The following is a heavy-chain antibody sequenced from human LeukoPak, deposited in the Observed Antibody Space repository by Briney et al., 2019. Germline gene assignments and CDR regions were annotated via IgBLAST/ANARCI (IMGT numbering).Heavy chain of an antibody. J-gene: IGHJ4*02. CDR3: ARGGGPY. CDR2: INHSGST. D-gene: IGHD3-16*01. V-gene: IGHV4-34*01. Sequence: PSETLSLTCAVYGGSFSGYYWSWIRQLPGKGLEWIGEINHSGSTNYNPSLKSRVTISVDTSKSQFSLKLSSVTAADTAVYYCARGGGPYWGQGTLVTVSS. CDR1: GGSFSGYY.